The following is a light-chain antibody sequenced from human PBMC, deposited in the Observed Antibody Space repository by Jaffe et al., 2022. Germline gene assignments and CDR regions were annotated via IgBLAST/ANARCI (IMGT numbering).Light chain of an antibody. V-gene: IGKV1-17*03. J-gene: IGKJ4*01. CDR3: QQHNSFPLT. CDR2: GSF. Sequence: DIQMTQSPSAMSASVGDRVTITCRASQGINTHLVWFQQKPGKVPRRLIYGSFRLESGVSSRFSGSGSGTEFTLTINSLQPEDFATYYCQQHNSFPLTFGGGTKVEIK. CDR1: QGINTH.